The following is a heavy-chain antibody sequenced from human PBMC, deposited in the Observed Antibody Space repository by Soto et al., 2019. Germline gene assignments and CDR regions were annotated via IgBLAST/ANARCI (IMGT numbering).Heavy chain of an antibody. CDR3: ARSRNYDILTGYYSGYYYGMDF. Sequence: PGGSLRLSCAASGFTVSSNYMSWVRQAPGKGLEWVSVIYSGGSTYYADSVKGRFTISRDNSKNTLYLQMNSLRAEGTAVYYCARSRNYDILTGYYSGYYYGMDFWGQGTTVTVSS. J-gene: IGHJ6*02. CDR1: GFTVSSNY. V-gene: IGHV3-53*01. CDR2: IYSGGST. D-gene: IGHD3-9*01.